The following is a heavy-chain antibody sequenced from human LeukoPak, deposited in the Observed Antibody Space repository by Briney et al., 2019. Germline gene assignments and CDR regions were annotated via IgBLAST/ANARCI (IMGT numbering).Heavy chain of an antibody. CDR3: TNFKPGDYIGGYFDS. J-gene: IGHJ4*02. CDR2: ISYDGSKK. Sequence: PRGSLRLSCAASGLTFNTYAMHWVRQAPGKGLEWVAVISYDGSKKFYADSVKGRFTISRDKLNDMLYLQMSSLRVEDTAAYYCTNFKPGDYIGGYFDSWGQGTLVTVSA. D-gene: IGHD7-27*01. V-gene: IGHV3-30*07. CDR1: GLTFNTYA.